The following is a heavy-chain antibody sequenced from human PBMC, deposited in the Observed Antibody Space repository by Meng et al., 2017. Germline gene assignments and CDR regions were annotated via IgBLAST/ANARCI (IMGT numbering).Heavy chain of an antibody. CDR3: ARVKQRDSLRIDSGYDYLFDYFDY. CDR1: GYTFTSFH. D-gene: IGHD5-12*01. Sequence: ASVTVSCKASGYTFTSFHMHWVRPAPGQGLEWMGIINPSGSSTSYAQKFQGRVTMTRDTSTRTVYMELSSLRSEDTAVYYCARVKQRDSLRIDSGYDYLFDYFDYWGQGTLVTVSS. CDR2: INPSGSST. V-gene: IGHV1-46*01. J-gene: IGHJ4*02.